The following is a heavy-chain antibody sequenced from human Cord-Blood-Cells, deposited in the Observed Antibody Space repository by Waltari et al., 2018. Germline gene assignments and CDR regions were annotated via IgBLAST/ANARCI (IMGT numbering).Heavy chain of an antibody. CDR2: ISYDGSNK. V-gene: IGHV3-30-3*01. CDR1: GFTFSSYA. D-gene: IGHD1-26*01. Sequence: QVQLVESGGGVVQPGRSLRLSCAASGFTFSSYAMHWVRQAPGKGLEWVAVISYDGSNKYYADSVKGLFTISRDNSKNTLYLQMNSLRAEDTAVYYCAREVRGSYYYYYGMDVWGQGTTVTVSS. J-gene: IGHJ6*02. CDR3: AREVRGSYYYYYGMDV.